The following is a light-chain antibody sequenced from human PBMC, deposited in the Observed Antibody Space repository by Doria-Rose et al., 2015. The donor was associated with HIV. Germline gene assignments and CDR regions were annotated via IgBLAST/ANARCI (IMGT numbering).Light chain of an antibody. CDR3: QQYYDTPS. Sequence: DIRLTQSPESLGMSLGERATLNCKSNQSPLYTSKNYLAWYQQKPGQPPKLLIYWASTRQSGVPARFSGSGSGTDFTLTISSLEAGGVAVYYCQQYYDTPSFGPGTTVDIK. J-gene: IGKJ3*01. CDR1: QSPLYTSKNY. V-gene: IGKV4-1*01. CDR2: WAS.